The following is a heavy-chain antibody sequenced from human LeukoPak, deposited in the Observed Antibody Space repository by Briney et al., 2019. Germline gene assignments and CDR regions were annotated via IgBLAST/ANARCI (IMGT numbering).Heavy chain of an antibody. J-gene: IGHJ4*02. CDR2: INPNSGDT. D-gene: IGHD3-10*01. CDR1: GYTFTGYY. V-gene: IGHV1-2*02. Sequence: ASVKVSCKASGYTFTGYYMHWVLQAAGQGLEWMGWINPNSGDTKHAQKFQGRVTMTRDTSISTAYMELSRLRSDDTAVYYCVRGDTMVRGTLGYWGQGTLVTVSS. CDR3: VRGDTMVRGTLGY.